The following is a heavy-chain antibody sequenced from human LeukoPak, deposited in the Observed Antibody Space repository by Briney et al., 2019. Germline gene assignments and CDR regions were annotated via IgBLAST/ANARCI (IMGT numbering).Heavy chain of an antibody. CDR3: ARVMEWSADY. J-gene: IGHJ4*02. D-gene: IGHD3-3*01. V-gene: IGHV3-11*04. CDR1: GFSFSNYY. Sequence: KPGGSLRLSCAASGFSFSNYYMTWIRQAPGKGLECVSYITSSGSTIYYADSVKGRFTVSRDNAKNSLYLQMNSLRAEDTAVYYCARVMEWSADYWGQGALVTVSS. CDR2: ITSSGSTI.